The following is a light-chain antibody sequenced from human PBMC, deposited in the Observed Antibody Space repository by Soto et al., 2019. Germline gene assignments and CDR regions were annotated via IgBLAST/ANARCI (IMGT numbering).Light chain of an antibody. Sequence: EIVLTQSPATLSLSPGERATLSCRASQSVSSYLAWYQQKPGQAPRFLIYDASNRATGIPARFSGSGSGTDFTLTISSLEPEDFAVYYYQQRSNWLTFGGGTKVEIK. J-gene: IGKJ4*01. CDR1: QSVSSY. V-gene: IGKV3-11*01. CDR3: QQRSNWLT. CDR2: DAS.